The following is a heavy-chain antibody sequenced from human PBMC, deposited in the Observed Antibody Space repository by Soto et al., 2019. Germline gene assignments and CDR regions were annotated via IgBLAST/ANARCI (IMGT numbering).Heavy chain of an antibody. CDR1: GFTFSSYA. V-gene: IGHV3-23*01. D-gene: IGHD3-22*01. CDR2: ISGSGGST. Sequence: GGSLRLSCAASGFTFSSYAMSWVRQAPGKGLEWVSAISGSGGSTYYADSVKGRFTISRDNSKNTLYLQMNSLRAEDTAVYYCAKPRGPYYYDSSRYYVSWGQGTLVTVSS. J-gene: IGHJ5*02. CDR3: AKPRGPYYYDSSRYYVS.